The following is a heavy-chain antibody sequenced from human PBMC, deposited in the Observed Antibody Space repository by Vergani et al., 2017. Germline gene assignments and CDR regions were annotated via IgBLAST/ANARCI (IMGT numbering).Heavy chain of an antibody. CDR1: GGSVSSGSYY. V-gene: IGHV4-61*01. J-gene: IGHJ4*02. Sequence: QVQLQESGPGLVKPSETLSLTCTVSGGSVSSGSYYWSWIRQPPGKGLEWIGYIYYSGSTNYNPSLKSRVTISVDTSKNQFSLKLSSVTAADTAVYYCARDLGYYGSPPLCWGQGTLVTVSS. CDR3: ARDLGYYGSPPLC. D-gene: IGHD3-10*01. CDR2: IYYSGST.